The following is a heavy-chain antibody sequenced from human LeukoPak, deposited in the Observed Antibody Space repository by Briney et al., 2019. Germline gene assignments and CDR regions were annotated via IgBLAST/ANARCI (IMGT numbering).Heavy chain of an antibody. J-gene: IGHJ6*03. CDR3: AKCGYSYGPPRKYYSYYYMDV. V-gene: IGHV1-2*02. CDR2: INPNSGGT. CDR1: GYTFTGYY. D-gene: IGHD5-18*01. Sequence: ASVKVSCKASGYTFTGYYMHWVRQAPGQGLEWMGWINPNSGGTNYAQKFQGRVSMTRDTSTSTAYMEMSRLRSDDTAVYYCAKCGYSYGPPRKYYSYYYMDVWGTGTTVTISS.